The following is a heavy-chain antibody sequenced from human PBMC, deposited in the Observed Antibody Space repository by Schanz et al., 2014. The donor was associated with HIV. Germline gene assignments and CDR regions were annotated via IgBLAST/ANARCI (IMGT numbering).Heavy chain of an antibody. Sequence: QVQLVQSGAEVKKPGSSVKVSCKTFGGAFRIYAMSWVRQAPGQGLEWMGGIVPIFGTPNYAQNFQGRVTITADESASTAYMELSGLTSGDTAVYYCASDPPQNGYNSLDYWGQGTLATVSS. D-gene: IGHD5-12*01. V-gene: IGHV1-69*01. CDR1: GGAFRIYA. CDR2: IVPIFGTP. J-gene: IGHJ4*02. CDR3: ASDPPQNGYNSLDY.